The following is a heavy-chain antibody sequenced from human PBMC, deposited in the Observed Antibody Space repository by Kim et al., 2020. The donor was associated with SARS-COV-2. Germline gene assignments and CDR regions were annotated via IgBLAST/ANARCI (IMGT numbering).Heavy chain of an antibody. Sequence: TNYAQKLEGRFTMSTATSTSTAYMGLRILRSDDTAVYYCARVTHYGMDVWGQGTTVTVSS. V-gene: IGHV1-18*01. CDR3: ARVTHYGMDV. J-gene: IGHJ6*02. CDR2: T.